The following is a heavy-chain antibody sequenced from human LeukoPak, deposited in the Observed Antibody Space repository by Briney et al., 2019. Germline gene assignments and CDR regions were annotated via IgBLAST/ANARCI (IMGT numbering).Heavy chain of an antibody. CDR3: ARGGEWLHRNFDY. J-gene: IGHJ4*02. D-gene: IGHD3-3*01. V-gene: IGHV4-34*01. CDR1: GGSFSGYY. Sequence: SETLSLTCAVYGGSFSGYYWSWIRRPPGKGLEWIGEINHSGSTNYNPSLKSRVTISVDTSKNQFSLKLSSVTAADTAVYYCARGGEWLHRNFDYWGQGTLVTVSS. CDR2: INHSGST.